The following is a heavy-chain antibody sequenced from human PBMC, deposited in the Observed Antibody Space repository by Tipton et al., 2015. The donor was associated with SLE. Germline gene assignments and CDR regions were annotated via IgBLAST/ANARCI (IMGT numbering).Heavy chain of an antibody. V-gene: IGHV4-39*01. Sequence: TLSLTCTVSAGSISSVHYYWGWIRQPPGKDLEWIGSMSYSGNTYYNPSLKRRVTISVDTSKNQFSLRLRSVTAADTAVYYCARQGTTVTTAFDIWGQGTMVTVSS. D-gene: IGHD4-17*01. J-gene: IGHJ3*02. CDR1: AGSISSVHYY. CDR3: ARQGTTVTTAFDI. CDR2: MSYSGNT.